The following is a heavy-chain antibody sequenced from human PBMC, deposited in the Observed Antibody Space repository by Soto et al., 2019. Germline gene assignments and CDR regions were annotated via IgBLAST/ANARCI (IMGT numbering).Heavy chain of an antibody. CDR1: GFTFSSYS. J-gene: IGHJ4*02. V-gene: IGHV3-7*03. D-gene: IGHD3-16*01. Sequence: EVHLVESGGDLVQPGGSLRLSCAASGFTFSSYSMSWVRQAPGKGLEWVANIKEDGSEKYYVDSVKGRFTISRDNAKNSLYLQLNSLRVEDTAVYYWARGGGWGIGGQGALVTVSS. CDR2: IKEDGSEK. CDR3: ARGGGWGI.